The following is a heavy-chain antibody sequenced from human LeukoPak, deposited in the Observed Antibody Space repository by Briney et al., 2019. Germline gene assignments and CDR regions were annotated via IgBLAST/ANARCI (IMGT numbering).Heavy chain of an antibody. D-gene: IGHD2-2*02. CDR3: ARARARVGYCSSTSCYTLDY. J-gene: IGHJ4*02. CDR2: INTDGSST. CDR1: GFTFSSYW. V-gene: IGHV3-74*01. Sequence: GGSLRLSCAASGFTFSSYWMHWVRQAPGKGLVWVSRINTDGSSTSYADSVKGRFTISRDNAKNTLYLQMNSLRAEDTAVYYCARARARVGYCSSTSCYTLDYWGQGTLVTVSS.